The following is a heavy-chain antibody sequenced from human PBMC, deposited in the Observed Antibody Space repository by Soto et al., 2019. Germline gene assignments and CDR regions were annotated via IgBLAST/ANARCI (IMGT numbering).Heavy chain of an antibody. Sequence: EVQLLESGGGLVQPGVSLSLSCAASGFTFSTYAMSWVRQAPGKGLEWVSAISGTGGSTYYADSVKGRFTISRDNSKNTLYLQINSLRAEDTAVYYCARNWDTTSSSSSHWGQGTLVTVSS. CDR1: GFTFSTYA. V-gene: IGHV3-23*01. CDR3: ARNWDTTSSSSSH. J-gene: IGHJ4*02. D-gene: IGHD6-6*01. CDR2: ISGTGGST.